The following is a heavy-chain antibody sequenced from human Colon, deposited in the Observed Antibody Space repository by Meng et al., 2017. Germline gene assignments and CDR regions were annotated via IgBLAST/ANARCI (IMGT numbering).Heavy chain of an antibody. V-gene: IGHV4-38-2*02. CDR3: ARQSPDYYDSSGYYY. CDR1: DYSISSGYF. J-gene: IGHJ4*02. Sequence: ETLSLTCTVSDYSISSGYFWGWIRQPPGKGLEWIGHIYHSGSTYYNPSLMRRVTISVDTSKNQFSLTLSSVTAADTAVYYCARQSPDYYDSSGYYYWGQGKLVTVSS. D-gene: IGHD3-22*01. CDR2: IYHSGST.